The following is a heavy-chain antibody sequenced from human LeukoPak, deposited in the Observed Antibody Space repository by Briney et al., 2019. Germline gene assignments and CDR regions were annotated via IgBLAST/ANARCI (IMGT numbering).Heavy chain of an antibody. V-gene: IGHV3-23*01. J-gene: IGHJ4*02. CDR1: GFTFSSYA. CDR2: ISGSGGNK. CDR3: ATYGDYEAYYFDY. D-gene: IGHD4-17*01. Sequence: GGSLRLSCAASGFTFSSYAMSWVRQAPGKGLEWVSAISGSGGNKYYADSVKGQFTISRDNSKNTLYLQMNSLRAEDTAVYYCATYGDYEAYYFDYWGQGTLVTVSS.